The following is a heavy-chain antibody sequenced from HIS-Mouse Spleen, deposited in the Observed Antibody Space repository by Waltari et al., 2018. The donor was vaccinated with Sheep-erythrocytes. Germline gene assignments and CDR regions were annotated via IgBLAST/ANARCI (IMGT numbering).Heavy chain of an antibody. CDR3: ARDSTSDAFDI. D-gene: IGHD6-6*01. J-gene: IGHJ3*02. Sequence: EVQLVESGGGLVKPGGSLRLSCAASGFTFSSYSMNWVRQAPGKGVEWVSSISSSSSYISYADSVKGRFTISRDNAKNSLYLQMNSLRAEDTAVYYCARDSTSDAFDIWGQGTMVTVSS. CDR1: GFTFSSYS. CDR2: ISSSSSYI. V-gene: IGHV3-21*01.